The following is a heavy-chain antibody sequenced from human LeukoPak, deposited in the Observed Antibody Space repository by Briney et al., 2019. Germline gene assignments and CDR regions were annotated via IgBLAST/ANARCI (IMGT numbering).Heavy chain of an antibody. CDR2: INSDVSST. D-gene: IGHD1-7*01. CDR3: ARDPRNYGIDY. V-gene: IGHV3-74*01. CDR1: GFTFSSYW. J-gene: IGHJ4*02. Sequence: QPGGSLRLSCAASGFTFSSYWMHWVRQAPGKGLVWVSRINSDVSSTSYADSAKGRFTISRDNAKNTLYLQMNSLRAEDTAVYYCARDPRNYGIDYWGQGTLVTVSS.